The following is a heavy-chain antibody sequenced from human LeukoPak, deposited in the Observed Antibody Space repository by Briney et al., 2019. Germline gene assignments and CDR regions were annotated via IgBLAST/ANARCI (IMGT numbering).Heavy chain of an antibody. D-gene: IGHD3-10*01. V-gene: IGHV3-7*01. CDR1: GFTFSSYW. Sequence: PGGSLRLSCAASGFTFSSYWMSWVRQAPGKGLEWVANIKQDGSEKYYGDSVKGRFTISRDNVKNSLHLQINSLRAEDTAVYYCARHPFGDFDYWGQGTLVTVSS. CDR2: IKQDGSEK. CDR3: ARHPFGDFDY. J-gene: IGHJ4*02.